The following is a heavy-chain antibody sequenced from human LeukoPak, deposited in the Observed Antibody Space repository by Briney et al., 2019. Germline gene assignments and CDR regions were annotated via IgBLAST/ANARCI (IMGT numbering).Heavy chain of an antibody. V-gene: IGHV3-64*01. CDR3: ARESGSYGSGSYYPPESPDY. CDR1: GFTFSSYA. Sequence: GGSLRLSCAASGFTFSSYAMHWVRQAPGKGLEYVSGISSNGGSTYYANSVKGRFTISRDNSKNTLYLQMGSLRAEDMAVYYCARESGSYGSGSYYPPESPDYWGQGTLVTVSS. D-gene: IGHD3-10*01. J-gene: IGHJ4*02. CDR2: ISSNGGST.